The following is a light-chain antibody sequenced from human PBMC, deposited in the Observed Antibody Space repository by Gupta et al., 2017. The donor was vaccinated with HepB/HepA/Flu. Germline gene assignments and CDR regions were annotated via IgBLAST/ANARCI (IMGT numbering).Light chain of an antibody. CDR3: QQDYSSPRT. Sequence: DIVMTQSPDSLAVSLVERATINCKSSQSLLYSSNNKNYLAWYQQKPGQPPKLLIYWASTRESGVPDRFSGSGSGTDFTLTISSLQAGDVAVYYCQQDYSSPRTFGQGTKVEIK. CDR2: WAS. J-gene: IGKJ1*01. V-gene: IGKV4-1*01. CDR1: QSLLYSSNNKNY.